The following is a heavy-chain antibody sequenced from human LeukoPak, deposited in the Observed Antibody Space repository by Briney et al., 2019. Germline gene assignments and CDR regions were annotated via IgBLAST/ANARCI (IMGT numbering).Heavy chain of an antibody. CDR1: GYTFTSYG. V-gene: IGHV1-18*01. J-gene: IGHJ5*02. CDR3: ARDFGEVGATFRGPNNWFDP. D-gene: IGHD1-26*01. Sequence: GASAKVSCKASGYTFTSYGISWVRQAPGQGLEWMGWISAYNGNTNYAQKLQGRVTMTTDTSTSTAYMELRSLRSDDTAVYYCARDFGEVGATFRGPNNWFDPWGQGTLVTVSS. CDR2: ISAYNGNT.